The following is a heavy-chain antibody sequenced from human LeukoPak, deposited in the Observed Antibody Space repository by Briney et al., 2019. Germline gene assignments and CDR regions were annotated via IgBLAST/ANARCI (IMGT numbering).Heavy chain of an antibody. D-gene: IGHD3-9*01. CDR1: GGSVSSGSYY. Sequence: SETLSLTCTVSGGSVSSGSYYWSWIRQPPGKGLEWIGYIYYSGSTNYNPSLKSRVTISVDTSKNQFSLKLSSVTAADTAVYYCARDAEILTGYYQTYYGMDVCAQGTTVTVSS. V-gene: IGHV4-61*01. J-gene: IGHJ6*02. CDR3: ARDAEILTGYYQTYYGMDV. CDR2: IYYSGST.